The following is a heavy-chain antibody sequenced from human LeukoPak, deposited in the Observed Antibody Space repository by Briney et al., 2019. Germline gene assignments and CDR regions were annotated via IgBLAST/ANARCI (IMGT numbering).Heavy chain of an antibody. J-gene: IGHJ3*02. CDR3: AKDISGWYGSFAFDI. CDR2: IYYSGTT. V-gene: IGHV4-59*01. D-gene: IGHD6-19*01. Sequence: SETLSLTCSVSGASISSYYWSWIRQPPGKGLEWIGYIYYSGTTKYNPSLKSRVSISVDTSKNQFSLKLSSVTAVDTAVYYCAKDISGWYGSFAFDIWGQGTMVTVSS. CDR1: GASISSYY.